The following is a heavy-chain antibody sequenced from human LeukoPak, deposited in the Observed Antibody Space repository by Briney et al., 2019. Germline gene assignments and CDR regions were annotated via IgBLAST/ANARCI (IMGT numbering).Heavy chain of an antibody. CDR3: ARDSSGWYRDAFDI. J-gene: IGHJ3*02. D-gene: IGHD6-19*01. Sequence: GGSLRLSWAASGFTVSSNYMSWVRQAPGKGLEWVSVIYSGGSTYYADSVKGRFTISRDNSKNTLYLQMNSLRAEDTAVYYCARDSSGWYRDAFDIWGQGTMVTVSS. CDR1: GFTVSSNY. V-gene: IGHV3-53*01. CDR2: IYSGGST.